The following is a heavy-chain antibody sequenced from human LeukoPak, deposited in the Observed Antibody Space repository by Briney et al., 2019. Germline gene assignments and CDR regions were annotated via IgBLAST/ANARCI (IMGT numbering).Heavy chain of an antibody. D-gene: IGHD4-17*01. V-gene: IGHV4-59*12. Sequence: SETLSLTCTVSGGSISSYYWSWIRRPPGKGLEWIGYIYYSGSTNYNPSLKSRVTISVDTSKNQFSLKLSSVTAADTAVNYCARARYGDYLGYFQHWGQGTLVTVSS. CDR3: ARARYGDYLGYFQH. J-gene: IGHJ1*01. CDR1: GGSISSYY. CDR2: IYYSGST.